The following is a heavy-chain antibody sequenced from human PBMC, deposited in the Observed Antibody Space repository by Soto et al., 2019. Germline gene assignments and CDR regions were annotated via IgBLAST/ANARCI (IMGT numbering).Heavy chain of an antibody. Sequence: QEQLVESGGGVVQPGRSLRLTCAGSGFTFSSYGMHWVRQAPGKGLEWVAIISYDGSNKYYADSVKGRFTISRDNSNNTLYLQMNSLRAEDTAVYYCAKTTGDYPLYWYFDLWGRGTLFTVSS. CDR2: ISYDGSNK. CDR1: GFTFSSYG. J-gene: IGHJ2*01. D-gene: IGHD4-17*01. CDR3: AKTTGDYPLYWYFDL. V-gene: IGHV3-30*18.